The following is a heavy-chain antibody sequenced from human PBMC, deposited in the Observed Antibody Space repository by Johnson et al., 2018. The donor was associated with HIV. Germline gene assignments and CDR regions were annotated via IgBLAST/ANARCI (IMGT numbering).Heavy chain of an antibody. Sequence: QVQLVESGGGLVKPGGSLRLSCAASGFTFSNAWMSWVRQAPGKGLEWVAVISYDGSNKYYADSVKGRFTISRDNSKNTLHLQMNSLRAEDTAVYYCAREYYDSSGYYYGGVSAFDIWGQGTMVTVSS. CDR1: GFTFSNAW. CDR2: ISYDGSNK. V-gene: IGHV3-30-3*01. D-gene: IGHD3-22*01. J-gene: IGHJ3*02. CDR3: AREYYDSSGYYYGGVSAFDI.